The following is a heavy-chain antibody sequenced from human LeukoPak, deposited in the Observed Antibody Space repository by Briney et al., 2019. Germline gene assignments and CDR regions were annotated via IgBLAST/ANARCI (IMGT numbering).Heavy chain of an antibody. CDR3: ARAYSGSYYWDYYYYYYMDV. CDR1: GYTFTSYG. Sequence: ASVKVSCKASGYTFTSYGISWVRQAPGQGLEWMGWISAYNGNTSYAQKLQGRVTMTTDTSTSTAYMELRSLRSDDTAVYYCARAYSGSYYWDYYYYYYMDVWGKGTTVTVSS. CDR2: ISAYNGNT. J-gene: IGHJ6*03. V-gene: IGHV1-18*01. D-gene: IGHD1-26*01.